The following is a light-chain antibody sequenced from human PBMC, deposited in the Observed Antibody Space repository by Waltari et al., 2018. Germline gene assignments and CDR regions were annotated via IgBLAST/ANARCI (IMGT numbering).Light chain of an antibody. CDR2: WAS. J-gene: IGKJ1*01. CDR1: QSVISSFNNKNY. Sequence: DIVMTQSPDSLAVSLGEMATINCKSSQSVISSFNNKNYLTWFQQKAGEPPKLLIYWASTRESGVPDRFSGSGSGTDFTLTISGLQAEDVAVYYCQQYSATPPTFGQGTKVEIK. CDR3: QQYSATPPT. V-gene: IGKV4-1*01.